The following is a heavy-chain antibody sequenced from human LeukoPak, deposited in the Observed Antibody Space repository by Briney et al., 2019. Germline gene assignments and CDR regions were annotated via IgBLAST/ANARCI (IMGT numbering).Heavy chain of an antibody. CDR1: GFTLSGNA. V-gene: IGHV3-23*01. CDR2: ISGSGINT. CDR3: AKSHSSNWYCSAY. D-gene: IGHD6-13*01. Sequence: GGSLRLSCAASGFTLSGNAMSWVRQAPGKGLEWVSSISGSGINTYYADSVKGRFTISRDNSRNTLYLQMNCLRAEDTAIYYCAKSHSSNWYCSAYWGQGTLVTVSS. J-gene: IGHJ4*02.